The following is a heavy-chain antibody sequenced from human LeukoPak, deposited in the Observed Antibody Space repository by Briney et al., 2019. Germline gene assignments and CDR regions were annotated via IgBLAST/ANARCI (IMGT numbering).Heavy chain of an antibody. CDR3: ARVLGGHTNGLDY. J-gene: IGHJ4*02. Sequence: GGSLRLSCVASGFTFSSYAMHWVRQAPGKGLEYVSAISSNGRSTYYANSVKGRFTISRDNSRNTLYLQMGSLRTEDMAVYYCARVLGGHTNGLDYWGQGTLVTVSS. V-gene: IGHV3-64*01. D-gene: IGHD2-8*01. CDR1: GFTFSSYA. CDR2: ISSNGRST.